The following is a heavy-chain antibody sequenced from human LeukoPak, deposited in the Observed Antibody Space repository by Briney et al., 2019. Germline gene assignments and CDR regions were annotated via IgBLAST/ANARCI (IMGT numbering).Heavy chain of an antibody. CDR3: ARVPRITIFGVVIIQSVDAFDI. CDR2: IYYSGST. J-gene: IGHJ3*02. CDR1: GGSISSYY. D-gene: IGHD3-3*01. V-gene: IGHV4-59*01. Sequence: SETLSLTCTVSGGSISSYYWSWIRQPPGKGLEWIGYIYYSGSTNYNPSLKSRVTISVDTSKNQFSLKLSSVTAADTAVYYCARVPRITIFGVVIIQSVDAFDIWGQGTMVTVSS.